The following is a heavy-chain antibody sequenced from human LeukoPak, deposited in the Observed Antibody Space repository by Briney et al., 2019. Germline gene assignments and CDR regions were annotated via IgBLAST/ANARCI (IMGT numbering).Heavy chain of an antibody. V-gene: IGHV1-69*13. Sequence: SVKVSCKTSGYRFITFGINWVRQAPGQGLEWMGGIIPIFGTANYAQKFQGRVTITADESTSTAYMELSSLRSEDTAVYYCAGDKIVGATTPYYYYYMDVWGKGTTVTVSS. CDR1: GYRFITFG. D-gene: IGHD1-26*01. CDR3: AGDKIVGATTPYYYYYMDV. J-gene: IGHJ6*03. CDR2: IIPIFGTA.